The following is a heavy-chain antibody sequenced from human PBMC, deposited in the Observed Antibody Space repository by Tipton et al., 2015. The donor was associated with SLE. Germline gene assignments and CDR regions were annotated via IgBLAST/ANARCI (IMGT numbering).Heavy chain of an antibody. D-gene: IGHD3-16*01. CDR1: GDFLTTSVYY. CDR2: ISYSGGT. CDR3: ARAIGANYFHF. J-gene: IGHJ4*02. V-gene: IGHV4-31*03. Sequence: TLSLTCSVSGDFLTTSVYYWGWIRQHPVMGLEWVGHISYSGGTYYNPSLKSRLVMSVDTSNSHFSLRLNSVTAADTAVYYCARAIGANYFHFWGQGTLVTVSS.